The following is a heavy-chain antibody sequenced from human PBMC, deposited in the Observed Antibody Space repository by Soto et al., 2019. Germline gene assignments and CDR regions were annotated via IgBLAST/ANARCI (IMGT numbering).Heavy chain of an antibody. Sequence: LRLSCAASGFTFSNYWMHWVRQAPGKGLVRVSHINTDGSTATYADSVKGRFTISRDNAKNTLYLQMNSLRAEDTAVYYCVRDRPNSALDPWGQGTLVTVSS. J-gene: IGHJ5*02. D-gene: IGHD5-18*01. CDR1: GFTFSNYW. CDR3: VRDRPNSALDP. V-gene: IGHV3-74*01. CDR2: INTDGSTA.